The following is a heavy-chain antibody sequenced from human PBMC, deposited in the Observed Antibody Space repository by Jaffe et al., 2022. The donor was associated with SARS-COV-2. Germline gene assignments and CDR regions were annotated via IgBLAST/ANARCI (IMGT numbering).Heavy chain of an antibody. J-gene: IGHJ5*02. CDR1: GYTFTSYA. D-gene: IGHD2-15*01. Sequence: QVQLVQSGAEVKKPGASVKVSCKASGYTFTSYAMHWVRQAPGQRLEWMGWINAGNGNTKYSQKFQGRVTITRDTSASTAYMELSSLRSEDTAVYYCARNRVVATATLWFDPWGQGTLVTVSS. V-gene: IGHV1-3*01. CDR3: ARNRVVATATLWFDP. CDR2: INAGNGNT.